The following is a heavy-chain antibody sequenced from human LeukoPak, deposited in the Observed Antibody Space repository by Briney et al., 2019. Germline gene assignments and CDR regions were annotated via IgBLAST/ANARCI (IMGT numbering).Heavy chain of an antibody. V-gene: IGHV3-15*07. CDR1: GFTFNNAW. Sequence: GGSLRLSCAAPGFTFNNAWMNWVRQAPGKGLEWVGRIKSKTDGGAADYTAPVKGRFTISRDDSKNTLFLQMNSLKTEDTAVYYCTTEHWLSRAFDYWGQGTLVTVSS. J-gene: IGHJ4*02. D-gene: IGHD6-19*01. CDR2: IKSKTDGGAA. CDR3: TTEHWLSRAFDY.